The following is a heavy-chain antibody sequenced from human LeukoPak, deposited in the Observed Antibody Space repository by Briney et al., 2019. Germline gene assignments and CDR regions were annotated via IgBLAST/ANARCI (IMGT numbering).Heavy chain of an antibody. Sequence: SGGSLRLSCAASGFTFSSYSMNWVRQAPGKGLEWVSYISGSTSTINYADSVRGRLTISRDNAKNSLYLQMNSLRAEDTAVYYCARGPGSSGWYFFLDDWGQGTLVTVSS. J-gene: IGHJ4*02. D-gene: IGHD6-19*01. CDR2: ISGSTSTI. CDR3: ARGPGSSGWYFFLDD. CDR1: GFTFSSYS. V-gene: IGHV3-48*01.